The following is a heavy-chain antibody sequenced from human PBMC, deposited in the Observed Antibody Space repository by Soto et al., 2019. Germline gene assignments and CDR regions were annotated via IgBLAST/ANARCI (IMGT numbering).Heavy chain of an antibody. Sequence: SETLSLTSTVSGGSTSSGGFYWSWIRQHPGKGLECIGYIYYSGISYYNPSLKSRVSISPHPSSNQFPLTLTSLPAADTAVYYCARHGYTYGMELWRQRATVTVCS. CDR2: IYYSGIS. V-gene: IGHV4-31*03. CDR1: GGSTSSGGFY. CDR3: ARHGYTYGMEL. J-gene: IGHJ6*01. D-gene: IGHD5-18*01.